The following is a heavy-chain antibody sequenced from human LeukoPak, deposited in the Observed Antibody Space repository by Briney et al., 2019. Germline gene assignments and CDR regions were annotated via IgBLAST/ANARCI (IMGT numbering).Heavy chain of an antibody. CDR3: ARAWTGYSYGDY. CDR1: GFTFSDYS. J-gene: IGHJ4*02. Sequence: GGSLRLSCAASGFTFSDYSMSWIRQAPGKGLEWVSYISGSGSTIYYADSVKGRFTISRDNAKNSLYLQMNSLRAEDTAVYYCARAWTGYSYGDYWGQGTLVTVSS. D-gene: IGHD5-18*01. V-gene: IGHV3-11*01. CDR2: ISGSGSTI.